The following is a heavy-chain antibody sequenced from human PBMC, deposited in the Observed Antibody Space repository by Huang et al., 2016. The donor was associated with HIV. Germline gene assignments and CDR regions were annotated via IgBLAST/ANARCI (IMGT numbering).Heavy chain of an antibody. V-gene: IGHV1-69*13. Sequence: QVNLVQSGAEVRKPGSSVKVSCKASGGTFKKYAISWVRQAPGQGLGWMGASSPLYGSAEYAEKLQDRVTLTADGSTNTAYLELDRLTSEDTAVYYCAKVAAGQPFHFYYYMDAWGDGTTVIVSS. J-gene: IGHJ6*03. CDR1: GGTFKKYA. D-gene: IGHD3-3*02. CDR3: AKVAAGQPFHFYYYMDA. CDR2: SSPLYGSA.